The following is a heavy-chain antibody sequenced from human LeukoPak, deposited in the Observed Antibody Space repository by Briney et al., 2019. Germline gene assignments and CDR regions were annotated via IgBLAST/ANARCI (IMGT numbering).Heavy chain of an antibody. CDR3: ARERFSGIAAAGTPSGDNENYYYYYGMDV. CDR1: GFTFSSYE. CDR2: IYSGGST. Sequence: PGGSLRLSCAASGFTFSSYEMNWVRQAPGKGLEWVSVIYSGGSTYYADSVKGRFTISRDNSKNTLYLQMNSLRAEDTAVYYCARERFSGIAAAGTPSGDNENYYYYYGMDVWGQGTTVTVSS. D-gene: IGHD6-13*01. J-gene: IGHJ6*02. V-gene: IGHV3-53*01.